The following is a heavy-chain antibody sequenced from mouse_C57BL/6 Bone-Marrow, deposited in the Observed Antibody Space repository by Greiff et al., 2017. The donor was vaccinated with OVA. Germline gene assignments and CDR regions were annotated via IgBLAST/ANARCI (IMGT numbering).Heavy chain of an antibody. CDR3: VRKRFPYYYAMDY. J-gene: IGHJ4*01. V-gene: IGHV7-3*01. Sequence: DVMLVESGGGLVQPGGSLSLSCAASGFTFTDYYMSWVRQPPGKALEWLGFIRNKANGYTTEYSASVKGRFTISRDNSQSILYLQMNALRAEDSATYYCVRKRFPYYYAMDYWGQGTSVTVSS. CDR1: GFTFTDYY. CDR2: IRNKANGYTT. D-gene: IGHD1-1*01.